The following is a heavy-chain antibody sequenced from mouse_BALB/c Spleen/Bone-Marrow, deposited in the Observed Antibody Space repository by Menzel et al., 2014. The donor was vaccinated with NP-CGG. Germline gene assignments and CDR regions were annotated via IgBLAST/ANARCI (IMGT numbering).Heavy chain of an antibody. CDR2: INPYNVGT. V-gene: IGHV1-14*01. J-gene: IGHJ4*01. CDR3: ARTMNYYYAMDY. CDR1: GYTFPSFV. Sequence: EFQLSQSGPELVKPGASVKMSCKASGYTFPSFVMHWVKKMPGQGLEWIGYINPYNVGTKYNEKFKGKAILTSDKSSNTAIMKLSSLTSEDSAVYYCARTMNYYYAMDYWGQGTSVTVSS.